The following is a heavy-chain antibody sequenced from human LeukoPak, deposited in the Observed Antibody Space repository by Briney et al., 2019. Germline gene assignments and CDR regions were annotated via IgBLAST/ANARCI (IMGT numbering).Heavy chain of an antibody. CDR3: ARVDYYDSSGYYYYYYYGMDV. Sequence: ASVKVSCKASGYTFTSYGISWVRQAPGQGLEWMGWISAYNGNTNYAQKLQGSVTMTTDTSTSTAYMELRSLRSDDTAVYYCARVDYYDSSGYYYYYYYGMDVWGQGTTVIVSS. V-gene: IGHV1-18*01. CDR2: ISAYNGNT. D-gene: IGHD3-22*01. CDR1: GYTFTSYG. J-gene: IGHJ6*02.